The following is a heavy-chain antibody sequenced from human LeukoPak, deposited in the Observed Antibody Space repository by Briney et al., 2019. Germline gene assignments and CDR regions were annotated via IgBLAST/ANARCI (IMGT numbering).Heavy chain of an antibody. J-gene: IGHJ4*02. V-gene: IGHV4-34*01. Sequence: SETLSLTCTVSGDSISGFYWSWIRQPPGKGLEWIGEINHSGSTNYNPSLKSRVTISVDTSKNQFSLKLSSVTAADTAVYYCARRKSGYYGGFDYWGQGTLVTVSS. CDR2: INHSGST. CDR3: ARRKSGYYGGFDY. D-gene: IGHD3-22*01. CDR1: GDSISGFY.